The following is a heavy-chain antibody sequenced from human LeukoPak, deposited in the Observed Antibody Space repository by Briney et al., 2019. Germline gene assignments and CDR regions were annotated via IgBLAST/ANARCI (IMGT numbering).Heavy chain of an antibody. CDR1: GFTFSNSA. CDR2: ISGSCDTT. D-gene: IGHD3-22*01. V-gene: IGHV3-23*01. CDR3: AREWTRENSGYYDDAFDV. Sequence: PGGSMRLACATSGFTFSNSAMSWVRQAPGKGLEWVSSISGSCDTTYYADSVKDRFTISRHNSNNTLYLQMNSLIADDTAVYYCAREWTRENSGYYDDAFDVWGQGTLVTVSS. J-gene: IGHJ3*01.